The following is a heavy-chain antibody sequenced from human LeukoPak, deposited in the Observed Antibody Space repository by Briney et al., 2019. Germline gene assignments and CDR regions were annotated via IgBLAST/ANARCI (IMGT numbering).Heavy chain of an antibody. CDR2: MYQSGST. D-gene: IGHD1-26*01. J-gene: IGHJ4*02. CDR1: GYSISSGYY. CDR3: ARGGTRLLPDY. Sequence: SETLSLTCIVSGYSISSGYYWGWIRQPPGKGLEWIGSMYQSGSTYYNPSLKSRVTISVDTSKNQFSLKLSSVAAADTAEYYCARGGTRLLPDYWGQGTLVTVSS. V-gene: IGHV4-38-2*02.